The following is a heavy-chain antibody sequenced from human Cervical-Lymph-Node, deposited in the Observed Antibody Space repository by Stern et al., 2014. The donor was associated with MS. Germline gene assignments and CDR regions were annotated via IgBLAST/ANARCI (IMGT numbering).Heavy chain of an antibody. CDR1: GYIFTAYF. CDR3: ARDRGSYSDY. Sequence: QLVQSGAEVERPGASVKVSCKASGYIFTAYFLHWVRQAPGQGLEWMGWISPKTGSATYAQKFQDRVTMTRDTSINTGYMEVSSLRSDDTAVYYCARDRGSYSDYWGQGTLVAVSS. V-gene: IGHV1-2*02. D-gene: IGHD1-26*01. J-gene: IGHJ4*02. CDR2: ISPKTGSA.